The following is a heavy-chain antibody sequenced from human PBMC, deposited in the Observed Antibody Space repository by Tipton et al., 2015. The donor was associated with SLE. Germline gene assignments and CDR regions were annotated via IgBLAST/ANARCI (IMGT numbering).Heavy chain of an antibody. CDR3: AREDTTTVVELGLDGMDV. Sequence: SLRLSCAASGFTFDDYAMHWVRQAPGKGLEWVSAISGSGGSTYYADSVKGRFTISRDNSKNTLYLQMNSLRAEDTAVYYCAREDTTTVVELGLDGMDVWGQGTTVTVSS. D-gene: IGHD4-23*01. CDR2: ISGSGGST. CDR1: GFTFDDYA. J-gene: IGHJ6*02. V-gene: IGHV3-23*01.